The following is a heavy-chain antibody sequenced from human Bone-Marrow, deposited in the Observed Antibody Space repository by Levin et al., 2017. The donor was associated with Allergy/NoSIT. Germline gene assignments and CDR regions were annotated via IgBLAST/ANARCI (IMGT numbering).Heavy chain of an antibody. D-gene: IGHD4-11*01. Sequence: PGGSLRLSCAASGFTFSNYGLHWVRQAPGKGLEWVAVTRYDESKTYYADSVKGRFTISRDNSKNTLYLQMNGLRVEDTAVYYCARDPSPYSNYVANWSDHWGQGTLVTVSS. CDR2: TRYDESKT. CDR3: ARDPSPYSNYVANWSDH. V-gene: IGHV3-33*01. J-gene: IGHJ5*02. CDR1: GFTFSNYG.